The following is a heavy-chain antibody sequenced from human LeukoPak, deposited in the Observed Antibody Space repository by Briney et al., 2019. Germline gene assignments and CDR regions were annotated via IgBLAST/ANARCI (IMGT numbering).Heavy chain of an antibody. V-gene: IGHV3-23*01. CDR2: ISGSGGST. CDR1: GFTFSSYA. D-gene: IGHD2-2*01. J-gene: IGHJ4*02. CDR3: AKAVVVGYCSSTSCYEAGYFDY. Sequence: RAGGSLRLSCAASGFTFSSYAMSWVRQAPGKGLEWVSAISGSGGSTYYADSVKGRFTISRDNSKNTLYLQMNSLRAADTAVYYCAKAVVVGYCSSTSCYEAGYFDYWGQGTLVTVSS.